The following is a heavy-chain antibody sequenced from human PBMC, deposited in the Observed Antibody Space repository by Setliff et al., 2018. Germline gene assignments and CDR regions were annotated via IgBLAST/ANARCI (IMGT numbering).Heavy chain of an antibody. V-gene: IGHV4-59*01. D-gene: IGHD3-3*01. CDR3: ARGGYYNFWSGFMDV. Sequence: LSLTCTVSGGSISSYYWSWIRQPPGKGLEWIGYIYYSGSTNYNPSLKSRVAISVDTSKNQFSLKLSSVTAADTAVYYCARGGYYNFWSGFMDVWGQGTTVTV. CDR2: IYYSGST. CDR1: GGSISSYY. J-gene: IGHJ6*02.